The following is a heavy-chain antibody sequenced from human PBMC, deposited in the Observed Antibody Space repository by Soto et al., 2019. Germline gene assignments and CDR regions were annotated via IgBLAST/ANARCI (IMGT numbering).Heavy chain of an antibody. Sequence: PGGSLRLSCAASGFTFSSYGMHWVRQAPGKGLEWVAVIWYDGSNKYYADSVKGRFTISRDNSKNTLYPQMNSLRAEDTAVYYYARDSSGYPSEVFDIWGQGKMVTVSS. CDR1: GFTFSSYG. V-gene: IGHV3-33*01. CDR2: IWYDGSNK. J-gene: IGHJ3*02. CDR3: ARDSSGYPSEVFDI. D-gene: IGHD3-9*01.